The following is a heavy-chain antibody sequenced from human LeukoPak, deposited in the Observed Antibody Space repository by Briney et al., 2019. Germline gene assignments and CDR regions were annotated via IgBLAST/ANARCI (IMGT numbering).Heavy chain of an antibody. V-gene: IGHV1-2*02. J-gene: IGHJ6*03. D-gene: IGHD2-21*02. CDR1: GYTFTGYY. Sequence: ASVTVSCKASGYTFTGYYIQWVRQAPGQGLEWMGWINPHSGGTNYAQEFQGRVTMTRDTSISTAYMELSSLRPDDTAVYSCARGVTARGFYYYMDTWGNGTTVTISS. CDR2: INPHSGGT. CDR3: ARGVTARGFYYYMDT.